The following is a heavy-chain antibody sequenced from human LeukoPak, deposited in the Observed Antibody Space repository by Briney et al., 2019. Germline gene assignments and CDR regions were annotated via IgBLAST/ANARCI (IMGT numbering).Heavy chain of an antibody. CDR3: AKKRITMIVVVNPDAFDI. J-gene: IGHJ3*02. V-gene: IGHV3-23*01. CDR1: GFTFSSYA. Sequence: GGSLRLSCAASGFTFSSYAMSWVRQAPGKGLEWVSAISGSGGCTYYADSVKGRFTISRDNSKNTLYLQMNSLRAEDTAVYYCAKKRITMIVVVNPDAFDIWGQGTMVTVSS. CDR2: ISGSGGCT. D-gene: IGHD3-22*01.